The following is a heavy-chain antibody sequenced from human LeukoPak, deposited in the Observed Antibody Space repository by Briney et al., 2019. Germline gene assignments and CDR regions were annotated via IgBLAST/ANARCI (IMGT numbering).Heavy chain of an antibody. CDR1: GSPITSGYY. D-gene: IGHD3-10*01. CDR3: ARRRGSYYFVY. CDR2: VYHSGTT. V-gene: IGHV4-38-2*01. J-gene: IGHJ4*02. Sequence: KPSETLPLTCAVSGSPITSGYYWGWIRQPPGKGLEWIGSVYHSGTTYYNPSLESRVTISLDTSKSHFSLRLTSVTAADTAVYYCARRRGSYYFVYWGQGTLVTVSS.